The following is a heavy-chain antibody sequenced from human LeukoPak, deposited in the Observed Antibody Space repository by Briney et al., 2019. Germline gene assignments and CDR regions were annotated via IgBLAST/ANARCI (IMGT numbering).Heavy chain of an antibody. J-gene: IGHJ4*02. D-gene: IGHD1-26*01. Sequence: QPGGSLRLSCAASGFAFSNYNMNWVRQAPGKGLEWLSYIGSTSNPIYYADSVKGRFTISRDNAKNSLYLQMNSLRDEDTAVYYCARAGVGARFEDFWGQGTLVTVSS. CDR1: GFAFSNYN. V-gene: IGHV3-48*02. CDR3: ARAGVGARFEDF. CDR2: IGSTSNPI.